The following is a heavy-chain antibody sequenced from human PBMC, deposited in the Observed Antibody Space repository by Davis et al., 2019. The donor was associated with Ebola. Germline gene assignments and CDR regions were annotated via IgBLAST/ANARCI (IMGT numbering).Heavy chain of an antibody. CDR2: IYSGGST. Sequence: GESLKISCAASGFTVSSNYMSWVRQAPGKGLELVSVIYSGGSTYYADSVKGRFTISRDNSKNTLYLQMNSLRAEDTAVYYCARAAGKWELGVVLFGFDYWGQGTLVTVSS. V-gene: IGHV3-53*05. CDR3: ARAAGKWELGVVLFGFDY. D-gene: IGHD1-26*01. CDR1: GFTVSSNY. J-gene: IGHJ4*02.